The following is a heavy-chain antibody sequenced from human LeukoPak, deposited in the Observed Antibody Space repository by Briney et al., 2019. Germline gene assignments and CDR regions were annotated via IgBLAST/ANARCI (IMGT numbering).Heavy chain of an antibody. CDR2: ICNDGSNK. V-gene: IGHV3-33*01. Sequence: GGSLRLSCAASGFXSTSYGIHWVRQAPGKGLGWVAVICNDGSNKYYAASVKGRFTILRDNSKNTLYLQMNSRRAEDTAVYYCARDSLEMATIDYWGQGTLVTVSS. D-gene: IGHD5-24*01. CDR1: GFXSTSYG. J-gene: IGHJ4*02. CDR3: ARDSLEMATIDY.